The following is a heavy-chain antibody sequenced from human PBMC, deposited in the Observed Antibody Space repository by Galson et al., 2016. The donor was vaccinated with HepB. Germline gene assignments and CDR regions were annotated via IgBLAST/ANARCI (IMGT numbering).Heavy chain of an antibody. Sequence: SLRLSCAASGFPFSDYYMHWNRQAPGKGLEWISFISWNGDYTNYADSVRGRFTVSRDNARNSLHLQMDNLRIDDTAVYYCARDTREWEPRGRFDPWGQGTLVTVSS. CDR2: ISWNGDYT. D-gene: IGHD1-26*01. CDR3: ARDTREWEPRGRFDP. V-gene: IGHV3-11*06. J-gene: IGHJ5*02. CDR1: GFPFSDYY.